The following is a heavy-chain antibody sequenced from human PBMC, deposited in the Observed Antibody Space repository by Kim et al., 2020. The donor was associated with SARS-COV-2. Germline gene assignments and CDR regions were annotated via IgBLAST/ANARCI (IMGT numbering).Heavy chain of an antibody. D-gene: IGHD3-10*01. CDR2: INSDGSST. CDR3: ARVFTMVQGVSTWFDP. CDR1: GFTFSSYW. Sequence: GGSLRLSCAASGFTFSSYWMHWVRQAPGKGLVWVSRINSDGSSTSYADSVKGRSTISTDNAKNTLYLQINSLRAEDTAVYYCARVFTMVQGVSTWFDPLGQRAPVSVSS. V-gene: IGHV3-74*01. J-gene: IGHJ5*02.